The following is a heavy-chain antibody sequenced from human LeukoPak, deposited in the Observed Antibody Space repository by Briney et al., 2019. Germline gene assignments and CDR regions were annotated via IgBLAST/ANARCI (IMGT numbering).Heavy chain of an antibody. CDR2: IKKDGSIE. D-gene: IGHD5-24*01. J-gene: IGHJ5*02. Sequence: QAGGSLTLSCAASGFAFSKYWMSWVRQAPGKGLEWVANIKKDGSIEDYADSVKGRFTVSRDNAKNSLYLQMNSLRVEDTAVYYCVSQQLAPPSGQGTLVTVSS. CDR3: VSQQLAPP. V-gene: IGHV3-7*01. CDR1: GFAFSKYW.